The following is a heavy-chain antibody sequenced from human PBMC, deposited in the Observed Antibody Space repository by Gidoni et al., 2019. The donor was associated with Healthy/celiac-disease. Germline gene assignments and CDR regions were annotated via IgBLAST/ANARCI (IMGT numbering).Heavy chain of an antibody. CDR1: GFTFSSYS. D-gene: IGHD2-15*01. Sequence: EVQLVESGGGLVKPGGSLRLSCAASGFTFSSYSMNWVRQAPGKGLEWVSSISNSSSYIYYADSVKGRFTISRDNAKNSLYLQMNSLRAEDTAVYYCARDQFSVVVGNYWYFDLWGRGTLVTVSS. V-gene: IGHV3-21*01. CDR3: ARDQFSVVVGNYWYFDL. CDR2: ISNSSSYI. J-gene: IGHJ2*01.